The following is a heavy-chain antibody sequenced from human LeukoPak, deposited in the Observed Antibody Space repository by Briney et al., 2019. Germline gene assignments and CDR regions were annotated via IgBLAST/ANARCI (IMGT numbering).Heavy chain of an antibody. CDR1: GGSISSSSYY. Sequence: SETLSLTCTVPGGSISSSSYYWGWIRQPPGKGLEWIGSIYYSGSTYYNPSLKSRVTISVDTSKNQFSLRLSSVTAADTAVYYCARPGKAALNDAFDIWGQGTMVTVSS. J-gene: IGHJ3*02. CDR3: ARPGKAALNDAFDI. CDR2: IYYSGST. V-gene: IGHV4-39*01. D-gene: IGHD6-6*01.